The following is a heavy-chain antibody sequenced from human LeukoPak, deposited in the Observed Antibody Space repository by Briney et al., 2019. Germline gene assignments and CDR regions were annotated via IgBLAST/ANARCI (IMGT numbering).Heavy chain of an antibody. CDR3: ATSSGWKSNIDY. V-gene: IGHV1-2*02. J-gene: IGHJ4*02. CDR2: INPNSGGT. Sequence: GASVKVSCKASGYTFTSYYMHWVRQAPGQGLEWMGWINPNSGGTNYAQKFRGRVTMTRDTSISTAYMELSRLRSDDTAVFYCATSSGWKSNIDYWGQGTLVTVSS. D-gene: IGHD6-19*01. CDR1: GYTFTSYY.